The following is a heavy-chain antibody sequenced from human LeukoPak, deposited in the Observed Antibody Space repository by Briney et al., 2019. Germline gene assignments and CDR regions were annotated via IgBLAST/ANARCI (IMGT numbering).Heavy chain of an antibody. V-gene: IGHV4-59*01. D-gene: IGHD6-6*01. CDR3: ARDSIGGNY. Sequence: PSETLSLTCTVSGGSISSYYWSWIRQTPGKGLEWIGYIYYSGSTNYNPSLKSRVTMSVDTSKNQISLKLSSVTAADTAVYYCARDSIGGNYWGQGTLVTVSS. J-gene: IGHJ4*02. CDR1: GGSISSYY. CDR2: IYYSGST.